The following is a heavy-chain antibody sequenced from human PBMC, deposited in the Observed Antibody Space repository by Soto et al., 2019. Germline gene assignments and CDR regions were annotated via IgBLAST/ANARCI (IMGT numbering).Heavy chain of an antibody. CDR2: ISSGGGNT. Sequence: GGSLRLSCAVSGFTFSSYAMSWVRQAAGKGLEWVSGISSGGGNTDYADSVKGRFTISRDNSKNTLYLQMNSLRAEDTAVYYCARKGGNYYDSSGYYYPFDYWGQGTLVTVSS. CDR1: GFTFSSYA. CDR3: ARKGGNYYDSSGYYYPFDY. D-gene: IGHD3-22*01. J-gene: IGHJ4*02. V-gene: IGHV3-23*01.